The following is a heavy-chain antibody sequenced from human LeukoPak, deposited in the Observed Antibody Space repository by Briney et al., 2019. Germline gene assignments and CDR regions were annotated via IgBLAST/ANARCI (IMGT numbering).Heavy chain of an antibody. V-gene: IGHV4-34*01. D-gene: IGHD1-26*01. CDR2: INHSGST. J-gene: IGHJ4*02. Sequence: SETLSLTCAVYGGSFSGYYWSWIRQPPGKGLEWIGEINHSGSTNYNPSLKSRVTISVDTSKNQFSLKMSSVTAADTAVYYCARGGRRGIVGATLDYWGQGTLVTVSS. CDR3: ARGGRRGIVGATLDY. CDR1: GGSFSGYY.